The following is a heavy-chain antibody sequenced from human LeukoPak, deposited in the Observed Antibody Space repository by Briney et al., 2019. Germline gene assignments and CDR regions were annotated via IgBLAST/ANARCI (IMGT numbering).Heavy chain of an antibody. CDR3: ARFLTGVQYYFDY. Sequence: SETLSLTCAVYGGSFSGYYWSWIRQPPGKGLEWIGEINHIGSTNYNPSLKSRVTISVDTSKNQFSLKLSSVTAADTAVYYCARFLTGVQYYFDYWGQGTLVTVSS. V-gene: IGHV4-34*01. J-gene: IGHJ4*02. CDR1: GGSFSGYY. D-gene: IGHD3-9*01. CDR2: INHIGST.